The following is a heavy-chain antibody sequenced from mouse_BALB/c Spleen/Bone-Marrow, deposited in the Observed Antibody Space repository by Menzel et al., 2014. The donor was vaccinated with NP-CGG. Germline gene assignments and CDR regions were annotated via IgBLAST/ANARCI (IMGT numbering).Heavy chain of an antibody. CDR2: INPGSGGT. J-gene: IGHJ4*01. CDR1: GYAFTNYL. V-gene: IGHV1-54*01. CDR3: ARRLTGTSAMDY. D-gene: IGHD4-1*01. Sequence: VQLQQSGAELVRPGTSVKVSCKASGYAFTNYLIEWVKQRPGQGLEWIGVINPGSGGTNYNEKFKAKATLTADKSSSTAYMQLSSLTSDDSAVYFCARRLTGTSAMDYWVQGTSVTVSS.